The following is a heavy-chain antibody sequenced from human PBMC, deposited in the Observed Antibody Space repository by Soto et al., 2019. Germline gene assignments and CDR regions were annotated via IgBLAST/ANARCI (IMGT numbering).Heavy chain of an antibody. CDR3: AKGGIRVDAVRMDS. V-gene: IGHV1-18*04. CDR2: ISGYNGNT. CDR1: GYTFTSFG. D-gene: IGHD3-16*01. J-gene: IGHJ5*01. Sequence: QVQLVQSGDVVKKPGASVKVSCKASGYTFTSFGISWVRQAPGQGLEWMGWISGYNGNTNYAEKFQDRVTMTTDTSTTTAYMELRSLKSDETAVYYCAKGGIRVDAVRMDSWGQGTLVTVSS.